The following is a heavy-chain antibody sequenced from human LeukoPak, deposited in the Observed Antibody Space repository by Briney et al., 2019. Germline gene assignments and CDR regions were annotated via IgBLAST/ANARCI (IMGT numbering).Heavy chain of an antibody. D-gene: IGHD6-19*01. Sequence: SETLSLTCAVYAGSFSAYYWSWIRQPPGRGLEWIVEINHSESTNYNPSLKSRVTIFVDTSKNQFSLKLSSVNAADTAVYYCARTRWDVESPPRSWGIAVAGTEYWYFDLWGRGTLVTVSS. CDR1: AGSFSAYY. V-gene: IGHV4-34*01. CDR3: ARTRWDVESPPRSWGIAVAGTEYWYFDL. CDR2: INHSEST. J-gene: IGHJ2*01.